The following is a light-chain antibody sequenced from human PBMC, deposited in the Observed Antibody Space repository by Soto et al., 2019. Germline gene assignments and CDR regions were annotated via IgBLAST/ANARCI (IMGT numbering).Light chain of an antibody. V-gene: IGKV3-15*01. CDR1: QSVSSN. Sequence: EIVMTQSPATLSVSPGERATLSCRASQSVSSNLAWYQQKPGQAPRLLIYGASTRATGIPARFSGSGSGTEFTLPISSLQSEDFAVYYWQQYNNWPPYTFGQGTKLEIQ. CDR2: GAS. J-gene: IGKJ2*01. CDR3: QQYNNWPPYT.